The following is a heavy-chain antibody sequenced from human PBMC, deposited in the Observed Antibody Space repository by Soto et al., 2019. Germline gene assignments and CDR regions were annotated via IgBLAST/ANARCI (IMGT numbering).Heavy chain of an antibody. V-gene: IGHV4-61*05. CDR2: ISDSGST. D-gene: IGHD2-15*01. CDR1: GGSITYINNHY. Sequence: PSETLSLTCTVSGGSITYINNHYCSWFRQPPGKGLEWIGYISDSGSTNYNPSLKSRVTISVDRSKNQFSLKLSSVTAADTAVYYCARGQVAAAQHWGQGTLVTVSS. J-gene: IGHJ4*02. CDR3: ARGQVAAAQH.